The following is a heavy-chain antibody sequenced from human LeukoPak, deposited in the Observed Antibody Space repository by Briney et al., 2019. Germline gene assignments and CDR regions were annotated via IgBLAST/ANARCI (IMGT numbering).Heavy chain of an antibody. J-gene: IGHJ6*03. Sequence: SETLSLTCTVSGGSISSTSYYCGWIRQPPGKGLEWIGSIYYSGSTYYNPSLKSRVTISVDTSKNQFSLKLSSVTAADTAVYYCARLYSYFFYMDVWGKGTTVTISS. CDR1: GGSISSTSYY. V-gene: IGHV4-39*01. CDR3: ARLYSYFFYMDV. CDR2: IYYSGST.